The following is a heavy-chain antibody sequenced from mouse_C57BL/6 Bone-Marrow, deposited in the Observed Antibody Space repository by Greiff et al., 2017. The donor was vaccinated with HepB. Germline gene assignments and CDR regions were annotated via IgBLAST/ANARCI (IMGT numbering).Heavy chain of an antibody. CDR1: GFNIKNTY. J-gene: IGHJ2*01. Sequence: VQLKQSVAELVRPGASVKLSCTASGFNIKNTYMHWVKQRPEQGLEWIGRIDPANGNTQYAPKLKGKATITADTSSNTAYLQLSSLTSEDTAIYYCARGGVVAPYFDDWGQGTTLTVSS. V-gene: IGHV14-3*01. CDR2: IDPANGNT. CDR3: ARGGVVAPYFDD. D-gene: IGHD1-1*01.